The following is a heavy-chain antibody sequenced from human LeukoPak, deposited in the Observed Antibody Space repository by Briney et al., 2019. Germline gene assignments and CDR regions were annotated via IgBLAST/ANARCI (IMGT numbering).Heavy chain of an antibody. J-gene: IGHJ4*02. Sequence: GGSLRLSCAASGFTFSSYAMSWVRQAPGKGLEWVSAISGSGGSTYYADSVKGRFTISRDTAKVTLYLQMNSLAVEDTAIYYCAKESASFHASGASFDSWGQGTLVTVSS. CDR1: GFTFSSYA. CDR3: AKESASFHASGASFDS. V-gene: IGHV3-23*01. CDR2: ISGSGGST. D-gene: IGHD3-10*01.